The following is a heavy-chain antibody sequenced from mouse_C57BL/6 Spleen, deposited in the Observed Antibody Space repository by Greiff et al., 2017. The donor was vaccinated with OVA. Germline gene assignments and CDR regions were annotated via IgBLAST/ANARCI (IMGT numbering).Heavy chain of an antibody. CDR1: GYTFTSYW. Sequence: QVQLQQPGAELVMPGASVKLSCKASGYTFTSYWMHWVKQRPGQGLEWIGEIDPSDSYTNYNQKFKGKSTLTVDKSSSTAYMQLSSLTSEDSAVYYCARGDYAYYAMDYWGQGTSVTVSS. D-gene: IGHD2-4*01. J-gene: IGHJ4*01. CDR2: IDPSDSYT. V-gene: IGHV1-69*01. CDR3: ARGDYAYYAMDY.